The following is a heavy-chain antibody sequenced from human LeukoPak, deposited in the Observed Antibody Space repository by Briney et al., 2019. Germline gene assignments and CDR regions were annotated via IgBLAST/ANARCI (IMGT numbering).Heavy chain of an antibody. V-gene: IGHV3-49*04. CDR1: GFNFGDFA. Sequence: GGSLRLSCTVSGFNFGDFAMSWVRQAPGKGLEWLGFIRSTIYGGTTDYAASVKGRFTISRDDSKSIAYLQMNSLKTEDTAMYYCTRDYPASFDVWGQGTLVTVS. J-gene: IGHJ3*01. CDR2: IRSTIYGGTT. CDR3: TRDYPASFDV.